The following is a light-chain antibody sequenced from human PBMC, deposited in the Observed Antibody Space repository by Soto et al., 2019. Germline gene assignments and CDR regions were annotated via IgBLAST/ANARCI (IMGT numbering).Light chain of an antibody. CDR1: SNDVGAYNY. J-gene: IGLJ3*02. CDR2: EVT. CDR3: SSYTSITPLV. V-gene: IGLV2-14*01. Sequence: QSALTQPAAVSGSPGQSITISCTGTSNDVGAYNYVSWYQQHPGKAPKLIISEVTNRPSGVSNRFSGSKSGNTASLTISGLQAEDEADYYCSSYTSITPLVFGGGTKLTVL.